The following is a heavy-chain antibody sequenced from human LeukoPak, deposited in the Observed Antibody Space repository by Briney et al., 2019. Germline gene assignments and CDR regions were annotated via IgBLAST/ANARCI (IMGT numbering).Heavy chain of an antibody. Sequence: GASVKVSCKASGYTFTSYDINWMRQVTGQGLEWMGWMSPNSGNTGYAQKFQGRVTMTRDTSTGTAYLELSSLRSEDSAVYYCVRTPPNWGADFWGQGTLVTVSS. CDR3: VRTPPNWGADF. CDR1: GYTFTSYD. V-gene: IGHV1-8*01. J-gene: IGHJ4*02. D-gene: IGHD7-27*01. CDR2: MSPNSGNT.